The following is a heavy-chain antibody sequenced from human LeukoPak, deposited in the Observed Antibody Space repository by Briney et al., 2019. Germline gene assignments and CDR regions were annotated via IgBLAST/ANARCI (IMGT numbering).Heavy chain of an antibody. Sequence: PGRSLRLSCAASGFTISSYWMSWVRLAPGKALEWLANIKGDGSEKWYVDSVKGRFTISRDNVQNSVYLQMNSLRAEDTAVYYCARDEYRSRWLHRWGQGTLVTVTS. CDR3: ARDEYRSRWLHR. D-gene: IGHD4-11*01. J-gene: IGHJ5*02. CDR2: IKGDGSEK. V-gene: IGHV3-7*01. CDR1: GFTISSYW.